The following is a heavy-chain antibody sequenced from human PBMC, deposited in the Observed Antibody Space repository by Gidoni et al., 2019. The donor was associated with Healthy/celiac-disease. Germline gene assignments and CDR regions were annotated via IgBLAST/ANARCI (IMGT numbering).Heavy chain of an antibody. CDR3: ARDPFREGNWFDP. CDR2: IYYSGNT. Sequence: QVQLQESGPGLVKPSQTLSLTCIVSGVSMNSGGYYWSWIRQHPGKGLEWIGYIYYSGNTYYNPSLKSRVTIAVDPSKRQFSLKLTSVTAADTAMYYCARDPFREGNWFDPWGQGILVTVSS. V-gene: IGHV4-31*03. CDR1: GVSMNSGGYY. J-gene: IGHJ5*02.